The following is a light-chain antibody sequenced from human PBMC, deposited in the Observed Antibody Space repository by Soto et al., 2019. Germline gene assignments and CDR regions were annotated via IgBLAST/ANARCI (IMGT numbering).Light chain of an antibody. J-gene: IGKJ2*01. CDR1: RSVSSSY. CDR2: AAS. CDR3: LQYGSSSYT. V-gene: IGKV3-20*01. Sequence: EIVLTQSPGTLSLSPGERATLSCRDSRSVSSSYLAWYQQKPGQAPRLLIYAASSRATGIPDRFSGSGSGTDFTLTISRLEPEDFAVYYCLQYGSSSYTFGLGTQLEIK.